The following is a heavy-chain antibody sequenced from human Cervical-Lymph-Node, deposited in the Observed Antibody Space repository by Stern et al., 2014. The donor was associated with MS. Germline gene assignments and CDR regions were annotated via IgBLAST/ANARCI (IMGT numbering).Heavy chain of an antibody. J-gene: IGHJ4*02. Sequence: VQLVESGPGLVKPSETLSLTCTVSGGSISSYYWSWIRQPPGKGLEWIGYVYYSGSTNYNPSLQSRVTISVDTSKNQFSLKLTSVTAADTAVYFCARGAQWRGANSNYFEYWGQGTPVTVSS. CDR1: GGSISSYY. CDR3: ARGAQWRGANSNYFEY. CDR2: VYYSGST. D-gene: IGHD6-19*01. V-gene: IGHV4-59*01.